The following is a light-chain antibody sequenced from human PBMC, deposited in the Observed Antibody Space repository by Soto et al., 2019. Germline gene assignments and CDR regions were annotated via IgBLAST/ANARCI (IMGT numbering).Light chain of an antibody. CDR1: QSIVNY. Sequence: DVQLTQSPSTLSASVGDRVAITCQASQSIVNYLNWFQQRPEKAPQLLISDASHLEPGVPSRFSGQRSGTDFTLIISSLQPEDFATYYCQQYEKLPLTFGGGTRVEV. CDR3: QQYEKLPLT. CDR2: DAS. V-gene: IGKV1-33*01. J-gene: IGKJ4*01.